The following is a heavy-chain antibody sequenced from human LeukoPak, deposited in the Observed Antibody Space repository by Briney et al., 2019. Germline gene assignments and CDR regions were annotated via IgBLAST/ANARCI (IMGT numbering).Heavy chain of an antibody. D-gene: IGHD3-16*01. V-gene: IGHV4-39*07. CDR1: GGSISSSSYY. CDR2: IYQSGSA. Sequence: KSSETLSLTCTVSGGSISSSSYYWGWIRQPPGKGLEWLGSIYQSGSAYYNPSLKSRVALSVDTSKNQVSVKLSSVTAADTAVYYCVRAEINDYMKYWGQGILVTVSS. CDR3: VRAEINDYMKY. J-gene: IGHJ4*02.